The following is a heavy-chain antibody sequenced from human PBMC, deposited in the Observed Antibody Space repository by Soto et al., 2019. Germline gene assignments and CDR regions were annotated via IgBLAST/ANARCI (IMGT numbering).Heavy chain of an antibody. D-gene: IGHD3-16*01. J-gene: IGHJ4*02. CDR3: ARGGTPIDS. Sequence: QVQLVPSGAEVKKPGASVKVSCKASGYTFTNFGISWVRQAPGQGLEWMGWISAYNGNTNYAQNFQGRVTMTPDTSTSPAYMELRRLSSDDTAVYYCARGGTPIDSWGQGTMVTVSS. CDR1: GYTFTNFG. V-gene: IGHV1-18*01. CDR2: ISAYNGNT.